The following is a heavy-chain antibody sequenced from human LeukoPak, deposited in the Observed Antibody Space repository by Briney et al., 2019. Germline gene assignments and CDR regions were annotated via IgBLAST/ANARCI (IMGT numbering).Heavy chain of an antibody. CDR2: MNPNSGNT. CDR1: GSTFTSYD. CDR3: ARVVPAAPDPYYMDV. J-gene: IGHJ6*03. Sequence: ASVKVSCKASGSTFTSYDINWVRQATGQGLEWMGWMNPNSGNTGYAQKFQGRVTMTRNTSISTAYMELSSLRSEDTAVYYCARVVPAAPDPYYMDVWGKGTTVTVSS. V-gene: IGHV1-8*01. D-gene: IGHD2-2*01.